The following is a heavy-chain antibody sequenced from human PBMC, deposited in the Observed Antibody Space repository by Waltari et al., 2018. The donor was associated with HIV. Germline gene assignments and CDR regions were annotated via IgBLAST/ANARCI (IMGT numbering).Heavy chain of an antibody. CDR2: VYYLGST. J-gene: IGHJ1*01. V-gene: IGHV4-39*01. D-gene: IGHD1-26*01. CDR3: ARTYTGSSQYFQL. Sequence: QLQLQESGPGLVQPSETLSLTCTVSGDSISRSPSYWGWIRQPPGKGLEWIGSVYYLGSTYYSPSLKSRVTISLDTSKNRFSLKLNSVTAADTAVYYCARTYTGSSQYFQLWGQGTLVTVSS. CDR1: GDSISRSPSY.